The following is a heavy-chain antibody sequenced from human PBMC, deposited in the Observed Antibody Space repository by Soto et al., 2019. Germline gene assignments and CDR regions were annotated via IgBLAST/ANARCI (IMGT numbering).Heavy chain of an antibody. CDR1: GGSISSGGYS. J-gene: IGHJ4*02. CDR2: ISYSGNP. CDR3: ARDKITGLFDY. D-gene: IGHD2-8*02. Sequence: SETLSLTCAVSGGSISSGGYSWSWIRQPPGKGLEWIGYISYSGNPKYNPSLKSRITISVDTSKNQFSLKLSSVTAADTAVYYCARDKITGLFDYWGQGTLVTVSS. V-gene: IGHV4-61*08.